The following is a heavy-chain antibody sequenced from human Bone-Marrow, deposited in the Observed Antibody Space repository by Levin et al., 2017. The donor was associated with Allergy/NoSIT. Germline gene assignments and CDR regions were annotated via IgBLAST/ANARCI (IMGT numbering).Heavy chain of an antibody. CDR2: ISGSGGST. Sequence: GESLKISCAASGFTFSSYAMSWVRQAPGKGLEWVSAISGSGGSTYYADSVKGRFTISRDNSKNTLYLQMNSLRAEDTAVYYCAKGSSSGAQYYFDYWGQGTLVTVSS. D-gene: IGHD6-19*01. V-gene: IGHV3-23*01. CDR3: AKGSSSGAQYYFDY. J-gene: IGHJ4*02. CDR1: GFTFSSYA.